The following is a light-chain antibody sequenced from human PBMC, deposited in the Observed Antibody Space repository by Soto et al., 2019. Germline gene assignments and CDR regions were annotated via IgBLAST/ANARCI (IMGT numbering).Light chain of an antibody. CDR2: EVN. CDR3: SSHSSSSAYYV. V-gene: IGLV2-14*01. Sequence: SALRQPASVCGSPGQSITISCTGTSSDIGYHDYVSWYQHHSGKAPKLIIYEVNNRPSGVSNRFSGSKSVNTASLTISGLQAEDEAEYYCSSHSSSSAYYVFGTGTKVP. J-gene: IGLJ1*01. CDR1: SSDIGYHDY.